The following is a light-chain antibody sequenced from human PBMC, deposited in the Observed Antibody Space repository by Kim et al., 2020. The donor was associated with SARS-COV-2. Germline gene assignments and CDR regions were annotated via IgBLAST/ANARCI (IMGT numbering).Light chain of an antibody. Sequence: SLSRGKSPPLSCSASQGNNTYIAWYQQNPGQAPRLLLCDATNRATGIPARFSGSGSETDFTLTISSLEPEDFAVYYCQQRNNWPLTFGGETKLEI. J-gene: IGKJ4*01. CDR2: DAT. CDR1: QGNNTY. V-gene: IGKV3-11*01. CDR3: QQRNNWPLT.